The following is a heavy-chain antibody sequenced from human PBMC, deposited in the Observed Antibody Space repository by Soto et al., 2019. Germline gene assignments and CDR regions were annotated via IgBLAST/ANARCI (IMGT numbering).Heavy chain of an antibody. CDR2: SNGRDGAI. J-gene: IGHJ4*02. CDR3: TRDNLLEFDY. D-gene: IGHD3-3*01. Sequence: GGSLRLSCADSGFLFSVYIMNCGRKAIGKGLEWFSYSNGRDGAIRYVDSVKGRFTISVDNAKNSLHVQMNSLRDEDTAVYFFTRDNLLEFDYWAQGALGTV. V-gene: IGHV3-48*02. CDR1: GFLFSVYI.